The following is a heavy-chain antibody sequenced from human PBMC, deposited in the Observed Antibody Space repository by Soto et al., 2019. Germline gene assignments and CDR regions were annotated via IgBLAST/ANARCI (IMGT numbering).Heavy chain of an antibody. CDR1: GYTFTSYD. Sequence: EASVKVSCKASGYTFTSYDINWVRQATGQGLEWMGWMNPNSGITDFAQKFQGRITMTGDTSISTAYMELSSLRSEDTDVYYCARAPTPKAVQFWALPREHWSDPWGQGTVVTVSS. D-gene: IGHD3-16*01. V-gene: IGHV1-8*01. J-gene: IGHJ5*02. CDR2: MNPNSGIT. CDR3: ARAPTPKAVQFWALPREHWSDP.